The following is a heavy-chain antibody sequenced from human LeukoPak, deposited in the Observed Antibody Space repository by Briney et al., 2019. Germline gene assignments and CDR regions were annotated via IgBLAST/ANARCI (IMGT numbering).Heavy chain of an antibody. V-gene: IGHV3-23*01. CDR2: ISDSGGST. D-gene: IGHD2-2*01. Sequence: GGSLRLSCAASGFTFSSYAMSWVRQAPGKGLEWVSGISDSGGSTYYADSVKGRFNISRDNSKNTLYLQMNSLRAEDTAVYYCARDPVSTSGEGYFDYWGQGTLGTVSA. J-gene: IGHJ4*02. CDR1: GFTFSSYA. CDR3: ARDPVSTSGEGYFDY.